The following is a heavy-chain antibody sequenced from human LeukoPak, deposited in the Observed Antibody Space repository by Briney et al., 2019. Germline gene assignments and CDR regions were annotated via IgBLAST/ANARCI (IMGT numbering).Heavy chain of an antibody. V-gene: IGHV3-64D*06. CDR3: VKSLWFGEFPLDY. CDR1: GFTFSSYA. D-gene: IGHD3-10*01. CDR2: ISSNGGST. J-gene: IGHJ4*02. Sequence: SGGSLRLSCSASGFTFSSYAMHWVRQAPGKGLEYVSAISSNGGSTYYADSVKGRFTISRDNSKNTLYLQMSSLRAEDTAVYYCVKSLWFGEFPLDYWGQGTLVTVSS.